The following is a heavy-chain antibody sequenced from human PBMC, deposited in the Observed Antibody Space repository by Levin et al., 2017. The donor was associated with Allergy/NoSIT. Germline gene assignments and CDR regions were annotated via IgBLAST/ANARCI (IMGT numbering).Heavy chain of an antibody. CDR2: IYYSGST. V-gene: IGHV4-30-4*01. D-gene: IGHD4-17*01. Sequence: SQTLSLPCTVSGGSISSGDYYWSWIRQPPGKGLEWIGYIYYSGSTYYNPSLKSRVTISVDTSKNQFSLKLSSVTAADTAVYYCARVNYGDYLFWFDPWGQGTLVTVSS. CDR1: GGSISSGDYY. J-gene: IGHJ5*02. CDR3: ARVNYGDYLFWFDP.